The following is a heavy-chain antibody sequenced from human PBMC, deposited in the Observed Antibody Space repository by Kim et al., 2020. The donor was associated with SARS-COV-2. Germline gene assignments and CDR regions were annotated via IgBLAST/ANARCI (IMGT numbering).Heavy chain of an antibody. CDR2: IYYSGST. V-gene: IGHV4-61*01. J-gene: IGHJ5*02. CDR1: GGSVSSGSYY. CDR3: ARDGADYAGFDP. D-gene: IGHD4-17*01. Sequence: SETLSLTCTVSGGSVSSGSYYWSWIRQPPGKGLEWIGYIYYSGSTNYNPSLKSRVTISVDTSKNQFSLKLSSVTAADTAVYYCARDGADYAGFDPWGQGTLVTVSS.